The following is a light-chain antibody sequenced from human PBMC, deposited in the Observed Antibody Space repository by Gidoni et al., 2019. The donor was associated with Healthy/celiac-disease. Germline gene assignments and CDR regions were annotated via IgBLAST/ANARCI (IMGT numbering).Light chain of an antibody. J-gene: IGKJ5*01. CDR2: WAS. CDR1: QSVLYSSNNKNY. CDR3: QQYYSTPPT. Sequence: DIVLTQSPDSLAVSLGERATINCKYSQSVLYSSNNKNYLDWYQQKPGQPPKLLMYWASTREAGVPDRFSGSGSGRAFTLTISSLQAEDVAVYYCQQYYSTPPTFGQGTRLEIK. V-gene: IGKV4-1*01.